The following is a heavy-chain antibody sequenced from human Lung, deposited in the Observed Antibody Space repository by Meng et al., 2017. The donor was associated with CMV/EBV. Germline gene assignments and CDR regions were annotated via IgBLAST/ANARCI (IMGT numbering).Heavy chain of an antibody. D-gene: IGHD5-24*01. V-gene: IGHV3-30*04. J-gene: IGHJ4*02. CDR2: ISYDGSHK. CDR1: GFTFSYHA. Sequence: SLKISCAASGFTFSYHAMHWVRQAPGKGLEWVALISYDGSHKYYADSVKGRFTFSRDNSKNTLFLQMSSLRVEDTAVYYCARDRGDGYNYPLDYWGQGXLVTVSS. CDR3: ARDRGDGYNYPLDY.